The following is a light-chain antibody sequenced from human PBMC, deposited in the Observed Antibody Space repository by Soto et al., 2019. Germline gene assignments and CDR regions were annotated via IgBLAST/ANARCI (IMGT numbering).Light chain of an antibody. CDR1: QGIRND. Sequence: AFQMTQSPSSLSASVGDRVTITCRASQGIRNDLGWYQQKPGKAPKLLIYAASSLQSGVPSRFSGSGSGMDFTLTISSLQPEDFATYYCLQDYNYPRTFGQGTKLEI. CDR2: AAS. V-gene: IGKV1-6*01. CDR3: LQDYNYPRT. J-gene: IGKJ2*01.